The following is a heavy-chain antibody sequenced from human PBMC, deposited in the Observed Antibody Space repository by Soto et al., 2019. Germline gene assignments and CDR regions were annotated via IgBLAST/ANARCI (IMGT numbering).Heavy chain of an antibody. V-gene: IGHV3-23*01. J-gene: IGHJ2*01. D-gene: IGHD2-2*01. CDR3: AKGWDIVVVPAAMDGYFDL. CDR2: ISGSGGST. Sequence: PWGSLRLSCAASGCTFSSYAMSWVRQAPGKGLEWVSAISGSGGSTYYADSVKGRFTISRDNSKNTLYLQMNSLRAEDTAVYYCAKGWDIVVVPAAMDGYFDLWGRGTLVTVSS. CDR1: GCTFSSYA.